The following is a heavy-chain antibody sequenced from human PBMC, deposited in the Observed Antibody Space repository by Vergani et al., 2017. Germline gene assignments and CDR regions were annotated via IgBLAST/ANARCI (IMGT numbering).Heavy chain of an antibody. CDR2: ISAYNGNT. V-gene: IGHV1-18*01. D-gene: IGHD3-9*01. CDR1: GYTFTSYG. CDR3: ARVGGPMYCDWLGGWDYGMDV. Sequence: QVQLVQSGAEVKKPGASVRVSCKASGYTFTSYGISWVRQAPGQGLEWMGWISAYNGNTNYAQKLQGRVTMTTDTSTSTAYMELRSLRSDDTAVYYCARVGGPMYCDWLGGWDYGMDVWGQGTTVTVSS. J-gene: IGHJ6*02.